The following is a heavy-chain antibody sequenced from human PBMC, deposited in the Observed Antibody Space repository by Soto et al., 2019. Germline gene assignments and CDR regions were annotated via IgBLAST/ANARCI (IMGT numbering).Heavy chain of an antibody. CDR3: AKDGGPAYCNSPGCSAEHFDY. D-gene: IGHD2-2*01. J-gene: IGHJ4*02. CDR1: GYTFTSYD. Sequence: ASVKVSCKASGYTFTSYDINWVRQATGQGFEWMGWMNPNSGNTGYAQKFQGRVTMTRDNSRNTLYLQTSSLRHEDTAVYYCAKDGGPAYCNSPGCSAEHFDYWGRGTQVTVSS. V-gene: IGHV1-8*01. CDR2: MNPNSGNT.